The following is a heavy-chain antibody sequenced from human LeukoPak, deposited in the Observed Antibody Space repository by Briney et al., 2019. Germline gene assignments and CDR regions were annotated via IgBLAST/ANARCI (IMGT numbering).Heavy chain of an antibody. CDR3: ARGGVAQVGATYRSEFDY. J-gene: IGHJ4*02. D-gene: IGHD1-26*01. CDR2: INHSGST. V-gene: IGHV4-34*01. Sequence: PSETLSLTCAVYGGSFSGYYWSWIRQPPGKGLEWIGEINHSGSTNYNPSLKSRVTISVDTSKNQFSLKLSSVTAADTAVYYCARGGVAQVGATYRSEFDYWGRGTLVTVSS. CDR1: GGSFSGYY.